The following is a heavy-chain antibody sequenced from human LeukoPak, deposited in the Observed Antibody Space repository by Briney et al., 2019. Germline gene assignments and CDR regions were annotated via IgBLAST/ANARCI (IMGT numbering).Heavy chain of an antibody. V-gene: IGHV4-34*01. D-gene: IGHD3-10*01. CDR3: ASMVRGPMQQNEDFDY. CDR2: INHSGST. J-gene: IGHJ4*02. Sequence: PSETLSLTCAVYGGSFSGYYWSWIRQPPGKGLEWIGEINHSGSTYYNPSLKSRVTISVDTSKNQFSLKLSSVTAADTAVYYCASMVRGPMQQNEDFDYWGQGTLVTVSS. CDR1: GGSFSGYY.